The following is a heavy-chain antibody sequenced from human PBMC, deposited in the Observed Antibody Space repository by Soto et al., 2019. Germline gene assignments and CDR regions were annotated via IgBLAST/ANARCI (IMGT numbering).Heavy chain of an antibody. CDR3: TTDRGQVLPAAMAGVFDY. V-gene: IGHV3-15*01. CDR2: INSKTDGGTT. J-gene: IGHJ4*02. CDR1: GFTFSNAW. Sequence: EVQLVESGGGLVKPGGSLRLSCAASGFTFSNAWMSWVRQAPGKGLEWVGRINSKTDGGTTDYAAPVKGRFTISRDDSKNTLYLQMNSLKTEDTAVYYCTTDRGQVLPAAMAGVFDYWGQGTLVTVSS. D-gene: IGHD2-2*01.